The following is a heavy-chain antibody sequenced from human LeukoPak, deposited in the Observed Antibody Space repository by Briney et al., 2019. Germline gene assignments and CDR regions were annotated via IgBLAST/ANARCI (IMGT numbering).Heavy chain of an antibody. CDR2: ISKDGSET. Sequence: GGSLRLSCAASGFSFSSFGMSWVRQAPGKGLEWVASISKDGSETKYMDSVKGRFTISRDGARTSLYLHMNSLRTDDAAVYRCVRDQCSDNSCYYFWGQGTPVTVSS. CDR1: GFSFSSFG. CDR3: VRDQCSDNSCYYF. J-gene: IGHJ4*02. V-gene: IGHV3-7*01. D-gene: IGHD5-12*01.